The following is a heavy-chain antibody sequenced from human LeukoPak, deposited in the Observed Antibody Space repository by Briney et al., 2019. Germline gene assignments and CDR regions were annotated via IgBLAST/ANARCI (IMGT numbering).Heavy chain of an antibody. CDR1: GFTFSSYA. Sequence: GGSLRLSCAASGFTFSSYAMSWVRQAPGKGLEWVSAISGNGGSTYYADSVKGRFTISRDNSKNTLYLQMNSLRAEDTAVYYCARYGSGSSVNWFDPWGQGTLVTVSS. V-gene: IGHV3-23*01. CDR3: ARYGSGSSVNWFDP. CDR2: ISGNGGST. D-gene: IGHD3-10*01. J-gene: IGHJ5*02.